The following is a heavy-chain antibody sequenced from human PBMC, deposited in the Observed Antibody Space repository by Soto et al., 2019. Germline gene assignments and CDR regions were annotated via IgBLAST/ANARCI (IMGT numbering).Heavy chain of an antibody. D-gene: IGHD1-26*01. CDR1: GYTFTTYA. CDR2: INPASGHT. CDR3: GRSVVGATGEILYNSMDV. Sequence: ASVKVSCKASGYTFTTYALHWVRQAPGQRPEWMGWINPASGHTKYSKKFKDRVTITRDTSASTGYMEMSSLRSKDTAVYYCGRSVVGATGEILYNSMDVWGQVTTVTVSS. V-gene: IGHV1-3*01. J-gene: IGHJ6*02.